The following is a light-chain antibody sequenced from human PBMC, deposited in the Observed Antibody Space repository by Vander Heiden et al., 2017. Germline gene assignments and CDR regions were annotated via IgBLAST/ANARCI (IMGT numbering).Light chain of an antibody. CDR1: SSNIGSYT. Sequence: QPALTQPPSASGTPGQRVTISCSGSSSNIGSYTVNWYQQLPGTGPKLLIYTNNQRPSGVPDRFSGSKSGTSASLAISGLQSEDEADYHCAAWDDTLNGVVFGGGTKLSVL. CDR3: AAWDDTLNGVV. J-gene: IGLJ2*01. V-gene: IGLV1-44*01. CDR2: TNN.